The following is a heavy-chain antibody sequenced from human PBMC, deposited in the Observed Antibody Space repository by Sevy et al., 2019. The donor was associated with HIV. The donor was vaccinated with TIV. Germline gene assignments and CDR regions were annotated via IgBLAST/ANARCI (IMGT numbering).Heavy chain of an antibody. V-gene: IGHV3-21*01. J-gene: IGHJ4*02. CDR2: ISSSRSYI. D-gene: IGHD3-9*01. CDR1: GFTFSSYN. CDR3: ARSPPYYDILTGYSDY. Sequence: GESLKISCAASGFTFSSYNMNWVRQAPGKGLEWVSSISSSRSYIYYADSVKGRFTISRDNAKNSLYLQMNSLRAEDTAVYYCARSPPYYDILTGYSDYWGQGTLVTVSS.